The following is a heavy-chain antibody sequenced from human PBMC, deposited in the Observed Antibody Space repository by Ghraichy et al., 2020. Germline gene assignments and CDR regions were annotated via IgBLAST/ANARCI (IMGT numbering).Heavy chain of an antibody. Sequence: GGSLRLSCAASGFTFSSYAMSWVRQSPGKRLEWVSAITGNGESTFYADSVKGRFTISRDTSKNMLYMLMSSLRAEDTAVYYCAKVHRYSSAGYGGRAIDAFDSWGQGTMVTVSS. CDR2: ITGNGEST. J-gene: IGHJ3*02. V-gene: IGHV3-23*01. CDR3: AKVHRYSSAGYGGRAIDAFDS. CDR1: GFTFSSYA. D-gene: IGHD3-22*01.